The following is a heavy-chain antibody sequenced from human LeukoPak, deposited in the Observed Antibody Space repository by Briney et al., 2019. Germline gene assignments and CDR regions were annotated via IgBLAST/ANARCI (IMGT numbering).Heavy chain of an antibody. J-gene: IGHJ6*03. CDR3: ARDVGYDDYFYYYYYMDV. CDR1: GFTFSSYS. CDR2: IKEDGTET. V-gene: IGHV3-7*01. D-gene: IGHD4-17*01. Sequence: GGSLRLSCAASGFTFSSYSMNWVRQAPGKGLEWVASIKEDGTETYFVDSVKGRFTISRDNAKNSLYLQMNSLRAEDTAVYYCARDVGYDDYFYYYYYMDVWGKGTTVTVSS.